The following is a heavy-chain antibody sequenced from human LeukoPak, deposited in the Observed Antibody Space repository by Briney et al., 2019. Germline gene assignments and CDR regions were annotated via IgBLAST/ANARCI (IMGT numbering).Heavy chain of an antibody. CDR1: GFTFTGYY. D-gene: IGHD3-22*01. CDR3: ARAGFYYYDSSGYYPN. CDR2: INPNSGGT. V-gene: IGHV1-2*04. Sequence: ASVKVSCKTSGFTFTGYYIHWVRQAPGQGLEWMGWINPNSGGTNYAQKFQGWVTMTRDTSISTAYMELSRLRSDDTAVYYCARAGFYYYDSSGYYPNWGQGTLVTVSS. J-gene: IGHJ4*02.